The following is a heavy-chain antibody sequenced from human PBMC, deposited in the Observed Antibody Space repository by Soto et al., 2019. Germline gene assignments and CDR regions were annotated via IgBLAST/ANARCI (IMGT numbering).Heavy chain of an antibody. CDR2: ISSNGGST. CDR1: GFTFSSYA. J-gene: IGHJ4*02. Sequence: GGSLRLSCSASGFTFSSYAMHWVRQAPGKGLEYVSAISSNGGSTYYADSVKGRFTISRDNSKNTLYLQMSSLRAEDTAVYYCVKDTEVGVGATSIGYYFDYWGQGTLVTVSS. CDR3: VKDTEVGVGATSIGYYFDY. D-gene: IGHD1-26*01. V-gene: IGHV3-64D*08.